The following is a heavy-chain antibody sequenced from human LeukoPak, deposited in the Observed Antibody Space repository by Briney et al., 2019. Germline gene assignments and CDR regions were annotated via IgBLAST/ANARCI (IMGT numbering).Heavy chain of an antibody. CDR3: ARDEGTSCPHDSACNNYYYHMDV. J-gene: IGHJ6*03. Sequence: PGGSLRLSCVASGFTFSTNSMNWVRQAPGKGLEWILSISSASYHRFYTDSVKGRFIISRDNANNLLFLEMSSLRAEDTAVYYCARDEGTSCPHDSACNNYYYHMDVWGKGTTVTVSS. V-gene: IGHV3-21*06. D-gene: IGHD2-2*01. CDR1: GFTFSTNS. CDR2: ISSASYHR.